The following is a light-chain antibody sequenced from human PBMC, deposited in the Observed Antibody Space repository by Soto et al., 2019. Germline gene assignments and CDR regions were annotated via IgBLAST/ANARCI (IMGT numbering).Light chain of an antibody. CDR1: QSLLHSDGKTY. Sequence: DIVMTQTPLSLSVTPGQPASISCKSSQSLLHSDGKTYLYWYLQKSGQPPQLLIYGVSNRFSGVPDRFSGSGSGTDFTLKISRVEAEDVGVYYCMQSIHLPLTFGGGTKVEIK. CDR2: GVS. CDR3: MQSIHLPLT. V-gene: IGKV2D-29*01. J-gene: IGKJ4*01.